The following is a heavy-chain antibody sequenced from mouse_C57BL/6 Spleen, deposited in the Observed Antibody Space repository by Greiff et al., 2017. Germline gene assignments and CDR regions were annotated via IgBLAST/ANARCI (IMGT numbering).Heavy chain of an antibody. CDR2: IDPENGAT. Sequence: EVQLQQSGAELVRPGASVKLSCTASGFNIKDDYMHWVKQRPEQGLEWIGWIDPENGATEYASKFQGKATITADTSSNTAYLQLSSLTSEDTAVYYCTAGVAYYAMAYWGQGTSVTVSS. D-gene: IGHD1-1*02. CDR3: TAGVAYYAMAY. J-gene: IGHJ4*01. CDR1: GFNIKDDY. V-gene: IGHV14-4*01.